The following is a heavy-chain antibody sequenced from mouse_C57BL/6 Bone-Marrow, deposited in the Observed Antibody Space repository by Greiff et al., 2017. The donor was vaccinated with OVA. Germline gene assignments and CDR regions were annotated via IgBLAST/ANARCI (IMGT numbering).Heavy chain of an antibody. V-gene: IGHV1-15*01. CDR3: TRGYSNYYAMDY. CDR1: GYTFTDYE. J-gene: IGHJ4*01. Sequence: QVQLQQSGAELVRPGASVTLSCKASGYTFTDYEIHWVKQTPAHGLEWIGAIDPETGGTAYNQKFKGKAILTADKSSSTAYMELRSLTSEDSAVYYCTRGYSNYYAMDYWGQGTSVTVSS. CDR2: IDPETGGT. D-gene: IGHD2-5*01.